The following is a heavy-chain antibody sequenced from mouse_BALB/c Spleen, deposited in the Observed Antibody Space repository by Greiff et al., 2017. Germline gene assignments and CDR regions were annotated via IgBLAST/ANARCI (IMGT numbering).Heavy chain of an antibody. Sequence: EVMLVESGGGLVQPKGSLKLSCAASGFTFNTYAMNWVRQAPGKGLEWVARIRSKSNNYATYYADSVKDRFTISRDDSQSMLYLQMNNLKTEDTAMYYCVRQLRLPYAMDYWGQGTSVTVSS. CDR3: VRQLRLPYAMDY. CDR2: IRSKSNNYAT. CDR1: GFTFNTYA. D-gene: IGHD1-2*01. V-gene: IGHV10-1*02. J-gene: IGHJ4*01.